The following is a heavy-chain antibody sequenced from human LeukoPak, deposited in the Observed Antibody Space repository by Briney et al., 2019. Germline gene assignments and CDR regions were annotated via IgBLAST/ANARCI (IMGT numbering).Heavy chain of an antibody. CDR2: ISYDGSNK. J-gene: IGHJ4*02. D-gene: IGHD2-2*01. CDR1: GFTFSSFA. CDR3: ARAGLGGYCSSTSCEGISGY. V-gene: IGHV3-30-3*01. Sequence: GGSLRLSCAASGFTFSSFAMTWIRQSPGKGLEWVAVISYDGSNKYYADSVKGRFTISRDNSKNTLYLQMNSLRAEDTAVYYCARAGLGGYCSSTSCEGISGYWGQGTLVTVSS.